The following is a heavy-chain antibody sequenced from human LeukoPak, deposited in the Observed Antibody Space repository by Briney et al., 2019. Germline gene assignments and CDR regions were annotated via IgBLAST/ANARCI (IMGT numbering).Heavy chain of an antibody. CDR2: IYYSGST. CDR1: GGSISSSSYY. D-gene: IGHD6-13*01. J-gene: IGHJ4*02. CDR3: ARLSLGAAAGY. Sequence: SETLSLTCTVSGGSISSSSYYWGWIRQPPGKGLEWIGSIYYSGSTYYNPSLESRVTISVDTSKNQFSLKLSSVTAADTAVYYCARLSLGAAAGYWGQGTLVTVSS. V-gene: IGHV4-39*01.